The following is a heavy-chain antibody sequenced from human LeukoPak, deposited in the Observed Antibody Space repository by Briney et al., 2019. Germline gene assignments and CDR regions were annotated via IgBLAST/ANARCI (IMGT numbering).Heavy chain of an antibody. J-gene: IGHJ5*02. V-gene: IGHV3-21*01. CDR2: ISSSSSYI. CDR3: ARDEGYEGSWSDP. D-gene: IGHD3-16*01. CDR1: GFTFSSYS. Sequence: GGSLRLSCAASGFTFSSYSMNWVRQAPGKGLEWVSSISSSSSYIYYADSVKGRFTISRDNAKNSLYLQMNSLRAEDTAVYYCARDEGYEGSWSDPWGQGTLVTVSS.